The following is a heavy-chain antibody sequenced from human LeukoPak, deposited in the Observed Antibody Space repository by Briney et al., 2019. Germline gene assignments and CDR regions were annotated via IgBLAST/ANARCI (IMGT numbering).Heavy chain of an antibody. V-gene: IGHV1-69*05. D-gene: IGHD5-24*01. CDR3: ASWRDGYNSADY. Sequence: ASVKVSCKASGYTFTSYYMHWVRQAPGQGLEWMGRIIPIFGTANYAQKFQGRVTITTDESTSTAYMELSSLRSEDTAVYYCASWRDGYNSADYWGQGTLVTVSS. CDR2: IIPIFGTA. CDR1: GYTFTSYY. J-gene: IGHJ4*02.